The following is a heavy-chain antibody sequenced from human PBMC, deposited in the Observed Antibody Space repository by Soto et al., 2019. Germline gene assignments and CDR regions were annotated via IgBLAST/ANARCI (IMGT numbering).Heavy chain of an antibody. Sequence: ASVKVSCKASGFSFTGYYIHWLRQAPGQGLEWMGWINAHRGGTEYAQKFQGRVTLTRDTCISTAYMTLSSLRSDATAIYYCAKDLTRQLAYWLDPWGQGTQVTVSS. CDR1: GFSFTGYY. D-gene: IGHD6-6*01. J-gene: IGHJ5*02. V-gene: IGHV1-2*02. CDR2: INAHRGGT. CDR3: AKDLTRQLAYWLDP.